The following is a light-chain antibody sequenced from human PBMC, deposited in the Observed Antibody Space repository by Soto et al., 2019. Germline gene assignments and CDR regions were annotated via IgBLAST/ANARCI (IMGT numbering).Light chain of an antibody. J-gene: IGKJ1*01. CDR3: HQYSSSTKT. CDR1: QSVSSTY. CDR2: GAS. Sequence: EIVLTQSPGTLSLSPGERATLSCRASQSVSSTYLAWYQQRPGQAPRLLIYGASSRATGIPDRISGSGSGTDFTLTISRLEPEDFAVYYCHQYSSSTKTFGQGTKVEIK. V-gene: IGKV3-20*01.